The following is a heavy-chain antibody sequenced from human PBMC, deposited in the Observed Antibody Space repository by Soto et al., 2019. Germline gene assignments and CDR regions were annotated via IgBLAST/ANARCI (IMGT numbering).Heavy chain of an antibody. D-gene: IGHD6-19*01. Sequence: SETLSLTCAVSGGSISSSNWCSWVRQPPGKGLEWIGEIYHSGSTNYNPSLKSRVTISVDKSKNQFSLKLSSVTAADTAVYYCARLPPAEGYFDYWGQGTLVTVSS. CDR2: IYHSGST. CDR1: GGSISSSNW. J-gene: IGHJ4*02. CDR3: ARLPPAEGYFDY. V-gene: IGHV4-4*02.